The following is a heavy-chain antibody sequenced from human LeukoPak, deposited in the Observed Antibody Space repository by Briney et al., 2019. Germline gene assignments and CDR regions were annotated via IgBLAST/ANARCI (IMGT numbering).Heavy chain of an antibody. Sequence: ASVKVSCKASGYTFTSYGISWVRQAPGQGLEWMGWISAYNGNTNYAQKLQGRVTMTTDTSTSTAYMELRSLRSDDTAVYYCARELLGSTSDPLDYWGQGTLVTVSS. CDR3: ARELLGSTSDPLDY. D-gene: IGHD2-2*01. V-gene: IGHV1-18*01. CDR2: ISAYNGNT. J-gene: IGHJ4*02. CDR1: GYTFTSYG.